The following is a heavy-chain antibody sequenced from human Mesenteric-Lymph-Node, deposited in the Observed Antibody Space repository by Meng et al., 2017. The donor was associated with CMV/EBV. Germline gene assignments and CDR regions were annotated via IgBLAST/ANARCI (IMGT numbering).Heavy chain of an antibody. D-gene: IGHD1-14*01. CDR3: ARDLTSPGMDV. CDR1: GFNFNAFG. J-gene: IGHJ6*02. Sequence: GGSLRLSCAASGFNFNAFGMHWVRQAPGKGLEWVAVISYDGSNKYYADSVKGRFTISRDNSKNTLYLQMNSLRAEDTAVYYCARDLTSPGMDVWGQGTTVTVSS. V-gene: IGHV3-30*19. CDR2: ISYDGSNK.